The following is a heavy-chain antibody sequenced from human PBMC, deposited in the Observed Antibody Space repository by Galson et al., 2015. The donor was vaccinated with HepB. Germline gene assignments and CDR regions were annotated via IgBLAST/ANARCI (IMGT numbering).Heavy chain of an antibody. D-gene: IGHD2-15*01. Sequence: SVKVSCKASGGTFSSYAISWVRQAPGQGLEWMGGIIPIFGTANYAQKFQGRVTITADESTSTAYMELSSLRSEDTAVYYCARVCSSYGLYFDYSGQGTLVTVSS. CDR2: IIPIFGTA. CDR3: ARVCSSYGLYFDY. V-gene: IGHV1-69*13. J-gene: IGHJ4*02. CDR1: GGTFSSYA.